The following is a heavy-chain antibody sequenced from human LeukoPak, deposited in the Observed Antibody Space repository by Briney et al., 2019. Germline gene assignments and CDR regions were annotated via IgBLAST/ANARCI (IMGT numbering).Heavy chain of an antibody. J-gene: IGHJ5*02. CDR1: GYTFTSYV. V-gene: IGHV1-18*01. D-gene: IGHD1-26*01. CDR2: ISAYNGNT. Sequence: ASVKVSCKASGYTFTSYVISWVRQAPGQGLEWMGWISAYNGNTNYAQKLQGRVTMTTDTSTSTAYMELRSLRSDDTAVYYCARERRYSGSYWEYNWFDPWGQGTLVTVSS. CDR3: ARERRYSGSYWEYNWFDP.